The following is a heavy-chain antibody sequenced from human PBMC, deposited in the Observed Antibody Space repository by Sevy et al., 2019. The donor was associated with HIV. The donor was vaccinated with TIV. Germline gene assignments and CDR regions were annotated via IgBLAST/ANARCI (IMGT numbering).Heavy chain of an antibody. V-gene: IGHV3-30*18. J-gene: IGHJ6*02. CDR3: AKERTPYRSSGDGSYPMDV. CDR2: ISFDGSDK. D-gene: IGHD6-13*01. CDR1: GFTFSSYG. Sequence: GGSLRLSCAASGFTFSSYGMHWVRQAPGKGLEWVTVISFDGSDKYYADSVKGRFTITRDNTKNTLYLQMNSLRAEDTAVYYCAKERTPYRSSGDGSYPMDVWGQGTTVTVSS.